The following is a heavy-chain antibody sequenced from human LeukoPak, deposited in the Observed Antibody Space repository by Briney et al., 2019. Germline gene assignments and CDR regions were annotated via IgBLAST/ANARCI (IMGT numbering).Heavy chain of an antibody. CDR2: IYYSGST. D-gene: IGHD2-15*01. CDR3: ARDVCSGGSYYTDY. Sequence: SETLSLTCTVSGGSMSGYYWSWIRQPPGKGLEWIGYIYYSGSTNYNPSLKSRVTISVDTSKNQFSLKLSSVTAADTAAYYCARDVCSGGSYYTDYWGQGTLVTVSS. CDR1: GGSMSGYY. V-gene: IGHV4-59*01. J-gene: IGHJ4*02.